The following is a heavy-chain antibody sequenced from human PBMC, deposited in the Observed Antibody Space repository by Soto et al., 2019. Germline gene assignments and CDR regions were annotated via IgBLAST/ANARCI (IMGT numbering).Heavy chain of an antibody. CDR3: ARDPGYCSCGSCYPGFDY. V-gene: IGHV4-31*03. D-gene: IGHD2-15*01. Sequence: PSETLTPPCTVSGAPISSGGYYWSCIRQHPGKGREWIGYIYSRGSTYYNPSLKSRVTISVDTPKNQFSLKLSSVTAADTAVYYCARDPGYCSCGSCYPGFDYWGQGTLVTVSS. CDR1: GAPISSGGYY. J-gene: IGHJ4*02. CDR2: IYSRGST.